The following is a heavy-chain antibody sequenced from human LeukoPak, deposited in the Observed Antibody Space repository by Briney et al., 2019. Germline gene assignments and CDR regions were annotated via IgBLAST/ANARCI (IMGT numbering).Heavy chain of an antibody. Sequence: GGSLRLSCATSGFTFSSCSLNWVRQAPGKGLEWVSSISSSSEFIYYADSVKGRFTISRDNAKNSLYLQMNSLRAEDTAVYYCARWLGAIAWPYYFDYWGQGTLVTVSS. D-gene: IGHD3-16*02. J-gene: IGHJ4*02. V-gene: IGHV3-21*01. CDR2: ISSSSEFI. CDR3: ARWLGAIAWPYYFDY. CDR1: GFTFSSCS.